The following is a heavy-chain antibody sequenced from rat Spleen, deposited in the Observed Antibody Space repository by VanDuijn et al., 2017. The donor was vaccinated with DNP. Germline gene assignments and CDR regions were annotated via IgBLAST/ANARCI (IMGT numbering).Heavy chain of an antibody. CDR1: GFTFSDYY. CDR2: ISYDGGSI. Sequence: EVQLVESGGGLVQPGRSLKLSCAASGFTFSDYYMAWVRQAPTKGLEWVAYISYDGGSIHYGDSVKGRFTISRDNAKSTLYLQMNSLRSEDTATYYCTTSNYFDYWGQGVMVTVSS. CDR3: TTSNYFDY. V-gene: IGHV5-20*01. J-gene: IGHJ2*01.